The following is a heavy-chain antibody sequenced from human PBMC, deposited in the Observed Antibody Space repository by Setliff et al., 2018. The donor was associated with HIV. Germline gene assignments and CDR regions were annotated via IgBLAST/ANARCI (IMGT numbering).Heavy chain of an antibody. V-gene: IGHV4-39*01. J-gene: IGHJ5*02. CDR2: VSQSGST. D-gene: IGHD2-21*01. CDR1: GVSINRTDHY. Sequence: ETLSLTCSVSGVSINRTDHYWGWIRQSPGKRLEWIGSVSQSGSTYYNPSLKSRITISVDRSKNLFSLKLISVTAADQGVYYCARVPVAGANWFDPWGLGTLVTVSS. CDR3: ARVPVAGANWFDP.